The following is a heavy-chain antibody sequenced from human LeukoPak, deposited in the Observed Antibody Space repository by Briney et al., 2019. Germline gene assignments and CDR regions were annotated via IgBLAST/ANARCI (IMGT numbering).Heavy chain of an antibody. J-gene: IGHJ5*02. CDR1: GYTFTSYG. Sequence: ASVKVSCKASGYTFTSYGISWVRQAPGQGLEWMGWISAYNGNTNYAQKLQGRVTMTTDTSTSTAYMELRSLRSDDTAVYYCARGSIVVVPAATSWFDPWGQGTLVTVSS. D-gene: IGHD2-2*01. CDR2: ISAYNGNT. CDR3: ARGSIVVVPAATSWFDP. V-gene: IGHV1-18*01.